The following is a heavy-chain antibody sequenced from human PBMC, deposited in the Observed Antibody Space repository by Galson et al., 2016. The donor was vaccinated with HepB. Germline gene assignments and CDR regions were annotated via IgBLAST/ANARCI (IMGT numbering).Heavy chain of an antibody. CDR2: IDSSGNP. CDR1: DDSLTSSSFY. V-gene: IGHV4-39*01. Sequence: ETLSLTCSVSDDSLTSSSFYWGWIRQPPGKGLEWIGSIDSSGNPYHNPSLKSRVTMSADTSKKQFSLNLSSVTAADTAVYFCARSQWLGAFDYWGQGTLVTVFS. CDR3: ARSQWLGAFDY. D-gene: IGHD6-19*01. J-gene: IGHJ4*02.